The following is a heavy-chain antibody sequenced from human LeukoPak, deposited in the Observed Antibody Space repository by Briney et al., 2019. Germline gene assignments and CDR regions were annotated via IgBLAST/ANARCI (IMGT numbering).Heavy chain of an antibody. D-gene: IGHD4-17*01. J-gene: IGHJ4*02. Sequence: ASVKVSCKVSGYTLTELSMHWVRQAPGKGRKWMGGFDPEDGETIYAQKFQGRATMTEDTSTDTAYMELSSLRSEDTAVYYCATGNGASFDYWGQGTLVTVSS. CDR3: ATGNGASFDY. V-gene: IGHV1-24*01. CDR2: FDPEDGET. CDR1: GYTLTELS.